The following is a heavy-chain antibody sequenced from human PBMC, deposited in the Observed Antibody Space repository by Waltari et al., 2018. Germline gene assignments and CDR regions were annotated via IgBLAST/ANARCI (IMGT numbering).Heavy chain of an antibody. CDR2: ISSNGGST. Sequence: EVQLVESGGGLVQPGGSLRLSCAASGFPFSRYAMHWVRQGPGKGLEYVSAISSNGGSTYYANSVKGRFTISRDNSKNTLYLQMGSLRAEDMAVYYCARDRGGFYDYWGQGTLVTVSS. J-gene: IGHJ4*02. CDR1: GFPFSRYA. CDR3: ARDRGGFYDY. V-gene: IGHV3-64*01. D-gene: IGHD3-10*01.